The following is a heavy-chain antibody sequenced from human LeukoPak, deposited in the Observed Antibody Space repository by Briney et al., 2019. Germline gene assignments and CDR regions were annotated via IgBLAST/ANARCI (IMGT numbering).Heavy chain of an antibody. CDR3: ARVRAGRWGAAAGTDFDY. D-gene: IGHD6-13*01. CDR2: IYHSGTT. V-gene: IGHV4-4*02. CDR1: GGSVSSTNW. J-gene: IGHJ4*02. Sequence: PSETLSLTCAVSGGSVSSTNWWGWVRQPPGKGLEWIGEIYHSGTTTYNPSLEGRVAISLDVSSNQFSLKLSSVTAAGTAVYYCARVRAGRWGAAAGTDFDYWGQGTLVTVSS.